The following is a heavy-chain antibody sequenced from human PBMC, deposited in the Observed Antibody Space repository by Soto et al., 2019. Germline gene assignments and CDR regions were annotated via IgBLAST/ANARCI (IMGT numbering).Heavy chain of an antibody. V-gene: IGHV3-74*01. D-gene: IGHD3-9*01. CDR2: INSDGSST. CDR1: GFTFSSYW. Sequence: GGSLRLSCAASGFTFSSYWMHWVRQAPGKGLVWVSRINSDGSSTSYADSVKGRFTISRDNAKNTLYLQMNSLRAEDTAVYYCARGGPNYDILTLRPVDPWGQGTLVTVSS. CDR3: ARGGPNYDILTLRPVDP. J-gene: IGHJ5*02.